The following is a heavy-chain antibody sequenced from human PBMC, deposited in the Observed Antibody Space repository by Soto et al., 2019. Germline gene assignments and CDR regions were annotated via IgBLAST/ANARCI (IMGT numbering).Heavy chain of an antibody. J-gene: IGHJ4*02. CDR1: GGSINTATHS. V-gene: IGHV4-30-2*01. CDR2: IYHSGST. D-gene: IGHD4-4*01. Sequence: QLQLQESGSGLVKPSQTLSLTCAVSGGSINTATHSWSWIRQPPGKGLEWIGYIYHSGSTYYNPYVKSRVTIPIDKSNDHFSLRLSSVTAAGTAVYYCARGGGVTTTGDDYWGQGILVTVSS. CDR3: ARGGGVTTTGDDY.